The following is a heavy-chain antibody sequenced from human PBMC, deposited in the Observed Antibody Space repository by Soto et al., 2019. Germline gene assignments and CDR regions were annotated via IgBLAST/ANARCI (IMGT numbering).Heavy chain of an antibody. CDR2: IYSGGYT. CDR3: ARVGRSGYSYGFFDY. D-gene: IGHD5-18*01. J-gene: IGHJ4*02. CDR1: GFTVSSNY. V-gene: IGHV3-53*01. Sequence: GGSLRLSCAASGFTVSSNYMTWVRQAPGKGLEWVSVIYSGGYTYYADSVKGRFTISRDNSKNTLYLQMNSLRDEDTAVYYCARVGRSGYSYGFFDYWGQGTLVTSPQ.